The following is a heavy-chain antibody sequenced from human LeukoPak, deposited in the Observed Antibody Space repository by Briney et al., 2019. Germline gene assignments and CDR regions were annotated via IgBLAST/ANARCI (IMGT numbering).Heavy chain of an antibody. CDR2: INHSGST. CDR1: VGSFSGYY. J-gene: IGHJ4*02. V-gene: IGHV4-34*01. Sequence: SETLSLTCAVSVGSFSGYYWSWIRQPPGKGLEWIGDINHSGSTNYNPSLTRRVTISVDPSKLQFSPKLSSVTAADTAVYYCARGRNPPRSSSTIDYWGQGTLVTVSS. D-gene: IGHD1-14*01. CDR3: ARGRNPPRSSSTIDY.